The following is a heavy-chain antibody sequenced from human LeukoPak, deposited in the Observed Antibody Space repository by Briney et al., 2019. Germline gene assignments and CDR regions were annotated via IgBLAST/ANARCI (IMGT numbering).Heavy chain of an antibody. D-gene: IGHD6-13*01. J-gene: IGHJ6*03. CDR1: GYTFTSYG. CDR3: ARTTYSSSWYPYYYYYMDV. CDR2: INAYNGNT. Sequence: ASVKVSCKASGYTFTSYGISWVRQAPGQGLEWMGWINAYNGNTNYAQKLQGRVTMTTDTSTSTAYMELRSLRSDDTAVYYCARTTYSSSWYPYYYYYMDVWGKGTTVTVSS. V-gene: IGHV1-18*01.